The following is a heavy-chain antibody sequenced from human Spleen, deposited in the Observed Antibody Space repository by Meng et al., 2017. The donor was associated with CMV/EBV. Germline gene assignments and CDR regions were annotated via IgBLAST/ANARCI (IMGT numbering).Heavy chain of an antibody. J-gene: IGHJ6*02. D-gene: IGHD3-10*01. CDR2: ISNTGYTI. V-gene: IGHV3-11*04. CDR1: EFTFSDYY. CDR3: ARDTRAVRGIIPYYYGMDV. Sequence: GESLKISCAASEFTFSDYYMTWIRQAPGKGLEWVSYISNTGYTIYYADSVKGRFTISRDNAKNSLYLQMNSLRVEDTAVYYCARDTRAVRGIIPYYYGMDVWGQGTTVTVSS.